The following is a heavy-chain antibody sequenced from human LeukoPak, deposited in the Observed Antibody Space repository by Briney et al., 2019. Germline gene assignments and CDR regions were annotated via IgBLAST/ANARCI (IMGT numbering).Heavy chain of an antibody. D-gene: IGHD1-1*01. J-gene: IGHJ4*02. CDR3: ATGTGTGRHFDL. CDR1: GGTFSSYA. V-gene: IGHV1-69*04. Sequence: GASVKVSCKASGGTFSSYAISWVRQAPGQGLEWMGRIIPILGIANYAQKFQGRVTMTEDTSTDTAYVEMSSLTYDDTAVYYCATGTGTGRHFDLWGQGSLVTVSS. CDR2: IIPILGIA.